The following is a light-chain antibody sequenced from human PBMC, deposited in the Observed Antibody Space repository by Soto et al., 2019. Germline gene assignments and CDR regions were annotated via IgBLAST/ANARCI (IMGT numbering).Light chain of an antibody. Sequence: QSVLTQPPSVSGAPGQRVTISCTGSSSNIGAGYDVHWYQQLPGTAPKLLIYGNSNRPSGVPVRFSGSKSGTSASLAITGLQAEDEADYYCQSYDSSLYYVFGTGTKLTVL. CDR2: GNS. J-gene: IGLJ1*01. V-gene: IGLV1-40*01. CDR1: SSNIGAGYD. CDR3: QSYDSSLYYV.